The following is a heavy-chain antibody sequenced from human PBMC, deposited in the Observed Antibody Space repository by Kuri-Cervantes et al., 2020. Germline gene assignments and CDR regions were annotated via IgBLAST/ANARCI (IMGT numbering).Heavy chain of an antibody. CDR3: ATRPRDYYDSSGYLG. J-gene: IGHJ4*02. D-gene: IGHD3-22*01. CDR1: GYTFTSYD. Sequence: ASVKVSCKASGYTFTSYDINWVRQATGQGLEWMGWMNPNSGNTGYAQKFQGRVTMTEDTSTDTAYMELSSLRSEDTAVYYCATRPRDYYDSSGYLGWGQGTLVTVSS. CDR2: MNPNSGNT. V-gene: IGHV1-8*01.